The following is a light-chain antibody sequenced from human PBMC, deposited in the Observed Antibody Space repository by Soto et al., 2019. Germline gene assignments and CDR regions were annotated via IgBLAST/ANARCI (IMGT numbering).Light chain of an antibody. CDR1: SSDVGSSNG. CDR3: SSYTTSSTYV. CDR2: DVS. Sequence: QSALTQPPSVSGSPGQSVAISCTGTSSDVGSSNGVSWYQQPPRTAPKVMIYDVSNRPSGVPDRFSGSKSGNTASLTISGLQAEDEADYYCSSYTTSSTYVFGTGTKLTVL. J-gene: IGLJ1*01. V-gene: IGLV2-18*02.